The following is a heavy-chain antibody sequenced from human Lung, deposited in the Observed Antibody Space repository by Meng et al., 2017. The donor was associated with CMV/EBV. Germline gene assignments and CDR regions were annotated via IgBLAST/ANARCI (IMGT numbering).Heavy chain of an antibody. CDR1: GFTFSSYW. CDR3: ARAADLYDYYDSSGYYGY. V-gene: IGHV3-74*01. J-gene: IGHJ4*02. Sequence: GESLKISCAASGFTFSSYWMHWVRQAPGKGLVWVSRINSDGSSTSYADSVKGRFTISRDNAKNTLYLQMNSLRAEDTAVYYCARAADLYDYYDSSGYYGYWGPGKLV. CDR2: INSDGSST. D-gene: IGHD3-22*01.